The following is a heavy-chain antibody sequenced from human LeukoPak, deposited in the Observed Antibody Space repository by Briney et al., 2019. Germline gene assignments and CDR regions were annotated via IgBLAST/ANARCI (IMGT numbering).Heavy chain of an antibody. CDR2: IKQDGSEK. D-gene: IGHD1-26*01. J-gene: IGHJ4*02. CDR3: VKDSPPRYSGSPPAY. V-gene: IGHV3-7*01. Sequence: GGSLRLSCAASGFTFSSYWMSWVRQAPGKGLEWVANIKQDGSEKHYVDSVKGRFTISRDNAKNSLYLQMNSLRAEDTAVYYCVKDSPPRYSGSPPAYWGQGTLVTVSS. CDR1: GFTFSSYW.